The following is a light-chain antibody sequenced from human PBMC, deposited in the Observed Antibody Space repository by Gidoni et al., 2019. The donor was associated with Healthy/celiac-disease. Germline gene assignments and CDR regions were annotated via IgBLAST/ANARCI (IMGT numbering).Light chain of an antibody. J-gene: IGKJ4*01. Sequence: DIQMTQSPSSLSASVGDRVTITCQASQDISNYLNWYQQKPGKPPKLLIYDASNLETGVPSRFSGSGSGTDFTFTISSLQPEDIATSYCQQYYNLPLTFGGGTKVEIK. CDR3: QQYYNLPLT. CDR2: DAS. CDR1: QDISNY. V-gene: IGKV1-33*01.